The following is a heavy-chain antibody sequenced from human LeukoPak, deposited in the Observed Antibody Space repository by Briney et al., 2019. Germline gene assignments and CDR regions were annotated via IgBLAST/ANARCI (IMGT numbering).Heavy chain of an antibody. J-gene: IGHJ3*02. D-gene: IGHD3-10*01. CDR1: GYTLTELS. V-gene: IGHV1-24*01. CDR2: FDPEDGET. CDR3: ATRWGMVQGDDRSRDAFDI. Sequence: GASVKVSCKVSGYTLTELSMHWVRQAPGKGLEWMGGFDPEDGETIYAQKFQGRVTMTEDTSTDTAYMELSSLRSEETAVYYCATRWGMVQGDDRSRDAFDIWGQGTMVTVSS.